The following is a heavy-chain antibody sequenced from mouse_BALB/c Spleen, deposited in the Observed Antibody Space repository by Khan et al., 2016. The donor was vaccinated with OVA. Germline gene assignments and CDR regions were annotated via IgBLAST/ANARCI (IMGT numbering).Heavy chain of an antibody. CDR2: IHYSGRT. Sequence: EVQLQESGPDLVKPSQSLSLTCTVTGYSITSGYNWHWIRQFPGNKLEWMGYIHYSGRTNYNPPLKSRISTTRDTSKNQFFLQLNSVTSEDTATYSCAGEVPAYWGQGTLVTVSA. CDR1: GYSITSGYN. CDR3: AGEVPAY. V-gene: IGHV3-1*02. J-gene: IGHJ3*01.